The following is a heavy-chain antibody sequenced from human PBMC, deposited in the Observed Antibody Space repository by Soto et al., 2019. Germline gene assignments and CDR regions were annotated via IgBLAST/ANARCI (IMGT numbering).Heavy chain of an antibody. J-gene: IGHJ4*02. CDR1: GFTFSSYG. D-gene: IGHD3-3*01. V-gene: IGHV3-33*01. Sequence: QVQLVESGGGVVQPGRSLRLSCAASGFTFSSYGMHWVRQAPGKGLEWVAVIWYDGSNKYYADSVKGRFTISRDNSKNTLYLQMNSLRAEDTAVYYCARDGETNDFWRQKVAYYFDYWGQGTLVTVSS. CDR3: ARDGETNDFWRQKVAYYFDY. CDR2: IWYDGSNK.